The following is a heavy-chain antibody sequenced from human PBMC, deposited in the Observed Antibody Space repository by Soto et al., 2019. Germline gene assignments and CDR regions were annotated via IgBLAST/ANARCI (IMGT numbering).Heavy chain of an antibody. J-gene: IGHJ1*01. CDR2: ISSSGSTI. D-gene: IGHD3-22*01. V-gene: IGHV3-48*03. CDR3: ANYYYDSSGSSH. CDR1: GFTFSSYE. Sequence: PGGSLRLSCAASGFTFSSYEMNWVRQAPGKGLEWVSYISSSGSTIYYADSVKGRFTISRDNAKNSLYLQMNSLRAEDTAVYYCANYYYDSSGSSHWGQGTLVTVSS.